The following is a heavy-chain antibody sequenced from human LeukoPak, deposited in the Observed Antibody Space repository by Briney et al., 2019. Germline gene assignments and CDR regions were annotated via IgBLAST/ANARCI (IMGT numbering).Heavy chain of an antibody. CDR3: ARGTIRRFDP. J-gene: IGHJ5*02. V-gene: IGHV4-59*01. CDR2: IYYSGST. Sequence: SETLSLTCSVSGGSFTTNHWSWIRQPPGKGLEWIAYIYYSGSTNYNPSLKSRVTISLDTSKNQFSLKLTSVTAADTAVYYCARGTIRRFDPWGQGTLVTVSS. CDR1: GGSFTTNH. D-gene: IGHD1-14*01.